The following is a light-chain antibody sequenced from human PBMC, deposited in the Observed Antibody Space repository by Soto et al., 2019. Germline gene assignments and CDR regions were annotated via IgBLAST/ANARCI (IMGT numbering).Light chain of an antibody. CDR1: QSLSSN. V-gene: IGKV3-15*01. CDR2: GTS. CDR3: QQYDRWPRT. J-gene: IGKJ1*01. Sequence: EIVMTQSPATLSVSPGERATLSCRASQSLSSNLAWYQQKPGQAPRLLIYGTSTRATGIPARFSGSGSGTEFTLTISSLQPEDFAVYYCQQYDRWPRTFGQGTKVEIK.